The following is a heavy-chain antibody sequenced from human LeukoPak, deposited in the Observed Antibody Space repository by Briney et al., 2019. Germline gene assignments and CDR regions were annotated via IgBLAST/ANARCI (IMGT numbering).Heavy chain of an antibody. CDR3: AKDGDTEHAFDI. Sequence: QAGGSLRLSCAASGFTFSSYGMHWVRQAPGKGLEWVAVISYDGSNKYYADSVKGRFTISRDNSKNTLYLQMNSLRAEDTAVYYCAKDGDTEHAFDIWGQGTMVTVSS. CDR2: ISYDGSNK. V-gene: IGHV3-30*18. J-gene: IGHJ3*02. CDR1: GFTFSSYG. D-gene: IGHD2-21*01.